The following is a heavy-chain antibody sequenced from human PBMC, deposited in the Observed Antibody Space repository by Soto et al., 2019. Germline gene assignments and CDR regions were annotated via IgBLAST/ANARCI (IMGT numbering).Heavy chain of an antibody. CDR1: GYTFTSYY. D-gene: IGHD6-13*01. CDR2: INPSGGST. CDR3: ARDLGRIIAAAGTMVPAGRFDP. J-gene: IGHJ5*02. V-gene: IGHV1-46*01. Sequence: ASVKVSCKASGYTFTSYYMHWVRQAPGQGLEWMGIINPSGGSTSYAQKFQGRVTMTRDTSTSTVYMELSSLRSEDTAVYYCARDLGRIIAAAGTMVPAGRFDPWGQGTLVTVSS.